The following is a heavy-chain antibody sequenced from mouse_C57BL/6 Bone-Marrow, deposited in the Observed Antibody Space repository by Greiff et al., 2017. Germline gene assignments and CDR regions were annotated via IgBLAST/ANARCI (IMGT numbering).Heavy chain of an antibody. V-gene: IGHV5-6*01. CDR1: GFTFSSYG. CDR2: ISSGSSYT. CDR3: ADFLNY. Sequence: EVQLVESGGDLVKPGGSLKLSCAASGFTFSSYGMSWVRQTPDKRLEWVATISSGSSYTYYPDSVKGRFTISRDNAKNTLYLQMSSLKSEDTAMYYCADFLNYWGQGTTLTVSS. J-gene: IGHJ2*01.